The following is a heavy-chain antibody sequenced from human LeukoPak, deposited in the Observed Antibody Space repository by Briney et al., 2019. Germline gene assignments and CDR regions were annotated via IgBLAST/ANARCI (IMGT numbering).Heavy chain of an antibody. V-gene: IGHV4-39*01. D-gene: IGHD3-22*01. Sequence: PSETLSLTCTVSGGSISSYYWGWIRQPPGKGLEWLGSIYYSGSTYYNPSLKSRVTISVDTSKNQFSLKLSSVTAADTAVYYCARLDYYDSSGTFDYWGQGTLVTVSS. CDR2: IYYSGST. J-gene: IGHJ4*02. CDR1: GGSISSYY. CDR3: ARLDYYDSSGTFDY.